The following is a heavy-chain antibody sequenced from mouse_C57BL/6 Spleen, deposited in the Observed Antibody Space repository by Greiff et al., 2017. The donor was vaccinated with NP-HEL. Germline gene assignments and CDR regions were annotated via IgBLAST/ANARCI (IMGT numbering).Heavy chain of an antibody. CDR3: ARGYDGYLGGHYFGY. V-gene: IGHV1-42*01. CDR1: GYSFTGYY. Sequence: EVQLQQSGPELVKPGASVKISCKASGYSFTGYYMNWVKQSPEKSLEWIGEINPSTGGTTYNQKFKAKATLTVDKSSSTAYMQLKSLTSEDSAVYYCARGYDGYLGGHYFGYWGQGTTLTVSS. J-gene: IGHJ2*01. D-gene: IGHD2-3*01. CDR2: INPSTGGT.